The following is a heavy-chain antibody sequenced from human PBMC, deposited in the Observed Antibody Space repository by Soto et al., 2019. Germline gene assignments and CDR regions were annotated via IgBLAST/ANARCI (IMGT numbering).Heavy chain of an antibody. D-gene: IGHD6-13*01. Sequence: EVQLVESGGGLVKPGGSLRLSCAASGFTFSSDSMNWVRQAPGKGLEWVSSISSSSSYIYYADSVKGRFTISRDNAKNSLYLQMNSLRAEDTAVYYCARVAAVTIYYYYYMDVWGKGTTVTVSS. CDR1: GFTFSSDS. J-gene: IGHJ6*03. V-gene: IGHV3-21*01. CDR3: ARVAAVTIYYYYYMDV. CDR2: ISSSSSYI.